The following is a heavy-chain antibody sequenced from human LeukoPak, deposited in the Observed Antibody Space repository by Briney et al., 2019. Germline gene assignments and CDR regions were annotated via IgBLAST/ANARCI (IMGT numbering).Heavy chain of an antibody. J-gene: IGHJ5*02. CDR1: GGSISSSSYY. D-gene: IGHD6-13*01. V-gene: IGHV4-39*01. Sequence: PSETLSLTCTVSGGSISSSSYYWGWIRHPPGKGLEWIGSIYYSGRTYYNPPLTSGAPLSVGTSTNQLTLKLSSVTAADTSVYYWASEGGVAYSSSWYTYNWFDPWGQGTLVTVSS. CDR2: IYYSGRT. CDR3: ASEGGVAYSSSWYTYNWFDP.